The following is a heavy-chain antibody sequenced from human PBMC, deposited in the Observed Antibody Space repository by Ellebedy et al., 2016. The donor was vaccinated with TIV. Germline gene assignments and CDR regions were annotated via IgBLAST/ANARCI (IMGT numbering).Heavy chain of an antibody. CDR1: RFTFDEYA. CDR2: ISGSGGST. J-gene: IGHJ4*02. Sequence: GGSLRLSCAASRFTFDEYAMHWVRQAAGKGLEWVSAISGSGGSTYYADSVKGRFTISRDNSKNTLYLQMNSLRAEDTAVNYCAKTPQGGSYSLYFDYWGQGTLVTVSS. D-gene: IGHD1-26*01. CDR3: AKTPQGGSYSLYFDY. V-gene: IGHV3-23*01.